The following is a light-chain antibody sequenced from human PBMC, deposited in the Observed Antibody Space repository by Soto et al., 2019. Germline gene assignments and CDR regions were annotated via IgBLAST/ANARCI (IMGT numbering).Light chain of an antibody. CDR1: QSISSY. CDR3: HQYYGYPYT. Sequence: DIQMTQSPSSLSASVGDRVTITCRASQSISSYLNWYQQKPGKAPRLLIYAASSLQSGVPSRISGGGSGTEFILTISSLQLDDFATYYCHQYYGYPYTFGQGTKVDIK. CDR2: AAS. V-gene: IGKV1-39*01. J-gene: IGKJ2*01.